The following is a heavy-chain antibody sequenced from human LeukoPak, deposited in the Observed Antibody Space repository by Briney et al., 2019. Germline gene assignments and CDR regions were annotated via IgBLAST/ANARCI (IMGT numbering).Heavy chain of an antibody. D-gene: IGHD5-18*01. J-gene: IGHJ4*02. CDR3: ASGGYSYGWIYYFDY. V-gene: IGHV4-59*01. Sequence: PSETLSLTCTVSGGSISSYYWSWIRQPPGEGLEWIGYIYYSGSTNYNPSLKSRVTISVDTSKNQFSLKLSSVTAADTAVYYCASGGYSYGWIYYFDYWGQGTLVTVSS. CDR1: GGSISSYY. CDR2: IYYSGST.